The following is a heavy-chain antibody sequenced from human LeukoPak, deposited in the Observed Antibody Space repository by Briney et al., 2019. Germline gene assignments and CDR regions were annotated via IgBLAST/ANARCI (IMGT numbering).Heavy chain of an antibody. CDR3: ARDVSLSNTSANGASYYFDY. Sequence: SETLSLTCTVSGGSISSGGYYWSWIRQPAGKGLEWIGRIYTSGSTNYNPSLKSRVTISVDTSKNQFSLKLSSVTAADTAVYYCARDVSLSNTSANGASYYFDYWGQGTLVTVSS. V-gene: IGHV4-61*02. CDR1: GGSISSGGYY. J-gene: IGHJ4*02. D-gene: IGHD2-2*01. CDR2: IYTSGST.